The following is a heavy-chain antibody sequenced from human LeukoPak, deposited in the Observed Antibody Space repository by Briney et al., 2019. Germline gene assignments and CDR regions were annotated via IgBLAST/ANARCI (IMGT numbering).Heavy chain of an antibody. D-gene: IGHD6-13*01. V-gene: IGHV4-4*07. CDR2: IYSTGST. CDR1: GGSISSYY. J-gene: IGHJ4*02. CDR3: ARQIASAGTAGFDF. Sequence: TETLSLTCTVSGGSISSYYWSWIRQPAGKGLEWIGRIYSTGSTNYNPSLKSRVTMSVDTSKNQFSLRLRSVTAADTAVYYCARQIASAGTAGFDFWGQGALVTVSS.